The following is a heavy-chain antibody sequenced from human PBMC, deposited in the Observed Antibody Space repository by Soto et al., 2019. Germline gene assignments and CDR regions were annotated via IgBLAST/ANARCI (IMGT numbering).Heavy chain of an antibody. CDR3: ARPRDSSGWFDN. V-gene: IGHV1-3*01. J-gene: IGHJ4*02. CDR1: VYGFTSYA. CDR2: INAGNGNT. Sequence: CKSSVYGFTSYAVHWRSNALGQRLEWMGWINAGNGNTKYSQKFQGRVTITRDTSASTAYMELSSLRSEDMVVYYCARPRDSSGWFDNWGQGTLVTVPS. D-gene: IGHD6-19*01.